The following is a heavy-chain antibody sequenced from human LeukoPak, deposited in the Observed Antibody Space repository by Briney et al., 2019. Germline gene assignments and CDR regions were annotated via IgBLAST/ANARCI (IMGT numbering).Heavy chain of an antibody. J-gene: IGHJ3*02. CDR3: AREVDAFDI. Sequence: ASVKVSCKASGYTFTDYYMHWVRQAPGQGLEWMGWINPNSGGTKYAQKFQGRVTMTRDTSITTAYMELSSLRSDDTALYYCAREVDAFDIWGQGTMVTVSS. V-gene: IGHV1-2*02. CDR1: GYTFTDYY. CDR2: INPNSGGT.